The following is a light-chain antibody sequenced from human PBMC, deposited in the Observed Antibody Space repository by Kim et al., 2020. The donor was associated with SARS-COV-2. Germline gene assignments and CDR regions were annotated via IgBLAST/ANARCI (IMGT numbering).Light chain of an antibody. CDR3: QHYKNWPLT. V-gene: IGKV3-11*01. CDR1: QSVSSD. J-gene: IGKJ4*01. Sequence: EVVLTQSPATLSLSPGERATLSCRASQSVSSDLAWYQQKPGQAPSLLIYDASDRAPDIPSRFTDSGSGTDFTLTISSLQSEDFAVYYCQHYKNWPLTFGGGTKVDIK. CDR2: DAS.